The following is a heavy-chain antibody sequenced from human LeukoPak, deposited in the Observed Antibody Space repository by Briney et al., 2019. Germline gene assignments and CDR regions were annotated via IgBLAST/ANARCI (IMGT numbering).Heavy chain of an antibody. V-gene: IGHV4-39*01. CDR3: ARLTYYYYGMDV. J-gene: IGHJ6*02. CDR1: GGSINSSSYY. Sequence: SETLSLTCTVSGGSINSSSYYWGWIRQPPGKGLEWIGSIYYSGSTYYNPFLKSRVTISVDTSKNQFSLKLSSVTAADTAVYYCARLTYYYYGMDVWGQGTTVTVSS. CDR2: IYYSGST.